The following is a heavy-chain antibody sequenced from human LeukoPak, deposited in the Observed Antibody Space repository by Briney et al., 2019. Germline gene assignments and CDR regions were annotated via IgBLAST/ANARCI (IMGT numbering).Heavy chain of an antibody. CDR1: GFTFGKYW. CDR3: AKDRVLLWFGESPPTYGMDV. D-gene: IGHD3-10*01. J-gene: IGHJ6*02. CDR2: ISGSGGST. V-gene: IGHV3-23*01. Sequence: GGSLRLSCVASGFTFGKYWMSWVRQAPGKGLEWVSAISGSGGSTYYADSVKGRFTISRDNSKNTLYLQMNSLRAEDTAVYYCAKDRVLLWFGESPPTYGMDVWGQGTTVTVSS.